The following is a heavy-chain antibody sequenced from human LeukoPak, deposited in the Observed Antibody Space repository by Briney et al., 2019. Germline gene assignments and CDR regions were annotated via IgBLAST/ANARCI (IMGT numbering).Heavy chain of an antibody. CDR1: GFTFSSYA. V-gene: IGHV3-23*01. Sequence: GGSLRLSCAASGFTFSSYAMSWVRQAPGKGLEWVSTITTSDGNTYYADSVKGRFTVSRDNSKNTLYLQMNSLRAEDTAVYYCAKDGGLWVSAHWGDSWGRGTLVTVSS. J-gene: IGHJ4*02. CDR2: ITTSDGNT. D-gene: IGHD7-27*01. CDR3: AKDGGLWVSAHWGDS.